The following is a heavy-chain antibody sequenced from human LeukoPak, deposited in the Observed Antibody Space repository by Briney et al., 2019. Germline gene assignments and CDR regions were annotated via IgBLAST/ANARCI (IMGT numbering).Heavy chain of an antibody. Sequence: PGGSLRLSCSASGLTFEEFATHGVPHAPRKGLERVSLISWAGGTTYYADSVKGRFTISRDKSKNSLYLHMNCLRAEDTALYHCARDINWGYYMDVWGKVTTVTIAS. CDR3: ARDINWGYYMDV. D-gene: IGHD3-16*01. CDR2: ISWAGGTT. CDR1: GLTFEEFA. J-gene: IGHJ6*03. V-gene: IGHV3-43D*03.